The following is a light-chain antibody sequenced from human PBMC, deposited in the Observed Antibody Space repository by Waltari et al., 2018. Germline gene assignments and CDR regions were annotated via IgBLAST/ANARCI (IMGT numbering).Light chain of an antibody. CDR1: ISDIGAYNH. Sequence: QSALTQPASVSGSPGQSITISCTGTISDIGAYNHVSWYQQYPGKAPKLLIFDVSDRPPGFFDRFSGSKSGNTASLTISGLQAEDEADYYCSSFTTSSSWIFGGGTKLTVL. CDR3: SSFTTSSSWI. J-gene: IGLJ2*01. V-gene: IGLV2-14*03. CDR2: DVS.